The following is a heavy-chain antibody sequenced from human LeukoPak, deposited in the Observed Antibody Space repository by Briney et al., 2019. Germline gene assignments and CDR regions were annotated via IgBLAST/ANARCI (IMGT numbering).Heavy chain of an antibody. D-gene: IGHD6-19*01. CDR3: ARMGYSSDSYFDY. V-gene: IGHV1-46*01. CDR2: INPSSNTT. CDR1: GYTFTSHN. J-gene: IGHJ4*02. Sequence: GASVKVSCKAPGYTFTSHNMHWVRQAPGQGLGWMGVINPSSNTTSYAQRFQGRVTMTRDTSTSTVYMELSTLRSEDTAVHYCARMGYSSDSYFDYWGQGTLVAVSS.